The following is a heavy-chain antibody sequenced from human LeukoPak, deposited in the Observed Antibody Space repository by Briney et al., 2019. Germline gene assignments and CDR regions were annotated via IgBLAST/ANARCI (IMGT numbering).Heavy chain of an antibody. Sequence: GGSLRLSCAASGFTFSRYAMSWVRQAPGKALEWVSAISGSGGSTYYADSVKGRFTISRDNSKNTLYLQLNSLRAEDTAVYYCAKVRQPAGSDYGMDVWGQGTTVTVSS. D-gene: IGHD2-2*01. CDR1: GFTFSRYA. V-gene: IGHV3-23*01. J-gene: IGHJ6*02. CDR3: AKVRQPAGSDYGMDV. CDR2: ISGSGGST.